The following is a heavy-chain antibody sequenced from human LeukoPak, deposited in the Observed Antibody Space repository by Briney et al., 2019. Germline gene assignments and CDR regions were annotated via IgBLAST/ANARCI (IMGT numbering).Heavy chain of an antibody. J-gene: IGHJ4*02. D-gene: IGHD3-10*01. V-gene: IGHV1-69*13. Sequence: ASVKVSCKASGYTFTSYGISWVRQAPGQGLEWLGGINPIFNLLNYAQKFRGRVTITADESTNTAYMDLSILQYDDTAVYYCAAGRRLGELFFDYWGQGALVTVSS. CDR1: GYTFTSYG. CDR2: INPIFNLL. CDR3: AAGRRLGELFFDY.